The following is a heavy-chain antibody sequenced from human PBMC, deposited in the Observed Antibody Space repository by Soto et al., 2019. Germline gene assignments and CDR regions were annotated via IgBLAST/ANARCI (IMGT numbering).Heavy chain of an antibody. CDR3: AREDMSGTYYFDY. V-gene: IGHV4-61*01. J-gene: IGHJ4*02. CDR2: MYHSGIT. D-gene: IGHD1-26*01. Sequence: PSETLSLTCTVSGAPVISETHFFTWIRQPPGKGLEWIGYMYHSGITNSNPALKSRVTLSVDRSRNQFSLSLNSVTAADTAVYYCAREDMSGTYYFDYWGPGTQVTVSS. CDR1: GAPVISETHF.